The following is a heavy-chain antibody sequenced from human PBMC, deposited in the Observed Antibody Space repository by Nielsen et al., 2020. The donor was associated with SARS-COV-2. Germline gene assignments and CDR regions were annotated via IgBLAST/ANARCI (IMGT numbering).Heavy chain of an antibody. J-gene: IGHJ4*02. D-gene: IGHD1-26*01. CDR2: ISGSGGST. CDR1: GFTFSSYA. Sequence: GESLKISCAASGFTFSSYAMSWVRQAPGKGLEWVSAISGSGGSTYYADSVKGRFTISRDNSKNTLYLQMNSLRAEDTAVYYCARDRLGAAGFDYWGQGTLVTVSS. V-gene: IGHV3-23*01. CDR3: ARDRLGAAGFDY.